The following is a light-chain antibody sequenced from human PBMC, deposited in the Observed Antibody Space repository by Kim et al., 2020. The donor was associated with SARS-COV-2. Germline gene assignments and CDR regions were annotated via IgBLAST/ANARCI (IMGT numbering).Light chain of an antibody. CDR3: QQYNSYPRT. J-gene: IGKJ1*01. V-gene: IGKV1-5*03. Sequence: ASGGDRVTITCRASQIISSWLAWYQQKPGKAPKLLFYKASSLESGVPSRFSGSGSEAEFTLTISSLQPDDFATYYCQQYNSYPRTFGQGTKVDIK. CDR2: KAS. CDR1: QIISSW.